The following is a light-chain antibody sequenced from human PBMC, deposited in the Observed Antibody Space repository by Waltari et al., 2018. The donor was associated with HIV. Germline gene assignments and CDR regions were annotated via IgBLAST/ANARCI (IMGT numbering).Light chain of an antibody. CDR2: GAR. Sequence: QSALTQPASVSGSPGPSLSISCTGTSSDVGFYNYVSWYPQHTGKAPNFMILGARKPPSGVSNRFSGSKSGTTASLTISGLQAEDEADYCCSSYTSSSTWVFGGGTKLTVL. J-gene: IGLJ3*02. CDR1: SSDVGFYNY. CDR3: SSYTSSSTWV. V-gene: IGLV2-14*01.